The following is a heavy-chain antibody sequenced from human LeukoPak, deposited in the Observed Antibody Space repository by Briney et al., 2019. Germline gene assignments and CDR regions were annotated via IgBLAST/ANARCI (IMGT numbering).Heavy chain of an antibody. V-gene: IGHV3-21*01. CDR2: ISSSNSYI. CDR1: GFTFSSYS. CDR3: ARVPSNDSGYDPRHY. D-gene: IGHD5-12*01. Sequence: GGSLRLSCAASGFTFSSYSMNWVRQAPGKGLEWVSSISSSNSYIYYADSVKGRFTISRDNAKNSLYLQMNSLRAEDTAVYYCARVPSNDSGYDPRHYWGQGTLVTVSS. J-gene: IGHJ4*02.